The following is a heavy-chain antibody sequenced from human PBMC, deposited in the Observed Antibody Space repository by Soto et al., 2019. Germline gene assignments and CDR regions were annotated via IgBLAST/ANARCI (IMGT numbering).Heavy chain of an antibody. D-gene: IGHD2-2*01. Sequence: SVKVSCKASGGTFSSYAISWVRQAPGQGLEWMGGIIPIFGTANYAQKFQGRVTITADESTSTAYMELSSLRSEDTAVYYCAREYSSSTRCYEGIGSFDYWGQGTLVTVSS. V-gene: IGHV1-69*13. CDR3: AREYSSSTRCYEGIGSFDY. J-gene: IGHJ4*02. CDR2: IIPIFGTA. CDR1: GGTFSSYA.